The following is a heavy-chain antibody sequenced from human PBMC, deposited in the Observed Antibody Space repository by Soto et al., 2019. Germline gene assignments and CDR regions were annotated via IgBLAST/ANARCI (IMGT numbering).Heavy chain of an antibody. J-gene: IGHJ4*02. Sequence: EVQLLESGGVLVQPGGSLRLSCAASGFTFSSFVMSWVRQAPGKGLEWVSAIGSRGDSTYYADSVKGRFTISRDNSKNTLYLQMNSLRAEDTAVYYCAKDLIYGYNSGRPFDSWGQGTLVTVSS. CDR1: GFTFSSFV. CDR2: IGSRGDST. V-gene: IGHV3-23*01. CDR3: AKDLIYGYNSGRPFDS. D-gene: IGHD6-19*01.